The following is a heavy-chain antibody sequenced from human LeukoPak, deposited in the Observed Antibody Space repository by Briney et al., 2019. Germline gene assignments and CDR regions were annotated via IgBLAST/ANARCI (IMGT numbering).Heavy chain of an antibody. CDR3: ARGWFPFFTMTESDWFDP. Sequence: GASVKVSCKASGYTFTSCDINWVRQATGQGLEWMGWMNPNSGNTGYAQKFQGRVTITRNTSISTAYMELSSLRSEDTAVYYCARGWFPFFTMTESDWFDPWGQGTLVTVSS. V-gene: IGHV1-8*03. D-gene: IGHD3-22*01. CDR2: MNPNSGNT. J-gene: IGHJ5*02. CDR1: GYTFTSCD.